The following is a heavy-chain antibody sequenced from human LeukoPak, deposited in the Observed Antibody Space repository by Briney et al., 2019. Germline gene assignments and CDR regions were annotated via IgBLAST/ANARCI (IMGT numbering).Heavy chain of an antibody. CDR2: IRYDGRIK. D-gene: IGHD6-13*01. V-gene: IGHV3-30*02. CDR1: GCTFSAYG. CDR3: ARNRAAAGDWLDP. J-gene: IGHJ5*02. Sequence: GGSLRLSCAASGCTFSAYGVHWVRQAPGKGLEWVAFIRYDGRIKNYADSVKGRFTISRDNSKNTLYLQMNSLTTEDTSLYYCARNRAAAGDWLDPWGQGTLVIVSS.